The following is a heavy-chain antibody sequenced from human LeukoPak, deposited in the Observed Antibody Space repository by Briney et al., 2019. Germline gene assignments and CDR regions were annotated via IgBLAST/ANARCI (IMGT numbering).Heavy chain of an antibody. Sequence: GGSLRLSCAASGFTFSSYWMHWVRQAPGKGLVWVSRINSDGSSTSYADSVRGRFSISRDNAKNTLYLQMNSLRAEDTAVYYCARVGSNVLLWFGELLSGWFDPWGQGTLVTVSS. D-gene: IGHD3-10*01. CDR3: ARVGSNVLLWFGELLSGWFDP. J-gene: IGHJ5*02. CDR1: GFTFSSYW. CDR2: INSDGSST. V-gene: IGHV3-74*01.